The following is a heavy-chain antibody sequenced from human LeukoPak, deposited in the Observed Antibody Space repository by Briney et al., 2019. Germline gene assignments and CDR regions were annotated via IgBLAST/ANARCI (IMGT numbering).Heavy chain of an antibody. D-gene: IGHD4-23*01. V-gene: IGHV4-59*01. CDR3: ARGGMTTVVSFDI. CDR1: GGSISSYC. J-gene: IGHJ3*02. Sequence: SETLSLTCTVSGGSISSYCWSWIRQPPGKGLEWIGYIYYSGSTNYNPSLKSRVTISVDTSKNQFSLKLSSVTAADTAVYYCARGGMTTVVSFDIWGQGTMVTVSS. CDR2: IYYSGST.